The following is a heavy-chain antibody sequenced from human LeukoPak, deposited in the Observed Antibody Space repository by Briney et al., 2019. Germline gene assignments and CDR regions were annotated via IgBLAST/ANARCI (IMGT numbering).Heavy chain of an antibody. CDR2: TKYRSKWYN. CDR1: GDSFSSNSAT. D-gene: IGHD3-10*01. V-gene: IGHV6-1*01. J-gene: IGHJ4*02. Sequence: SQTLSLTCAISGDSFSSNSATWNWVRQSPSRGLEWLGKTKYRSKWYNDYAVSVKSRIAINPDTSKNQFSLQLNSVTPEDTAVYYCARSGNYFFDYWGQGTLVTVSS. CDR3: ARSGNYFFDY.